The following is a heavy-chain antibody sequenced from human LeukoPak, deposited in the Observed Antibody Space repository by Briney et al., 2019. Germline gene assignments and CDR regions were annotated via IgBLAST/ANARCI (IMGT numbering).Heavy chain of an antibody. J-gene: IGHJ5*02. D-gene: IGHD6-13*01. CDR3: ARGLRRAAAGTNNWFDP. V-gene: IGHV1-2*02. CDR2: INPNSGGT. CDR1: GYTFTGYY. Sequence: ASVKVSCKASGYTFTGYYMHWGRQAPGQGLEWMGGINPNSGGTNYAQKFPGRVTMTRDTSISTAYMELSRRRPDDTAVYYCARGLRRAAAGTNNWFDPGGQGTLVTVFS.